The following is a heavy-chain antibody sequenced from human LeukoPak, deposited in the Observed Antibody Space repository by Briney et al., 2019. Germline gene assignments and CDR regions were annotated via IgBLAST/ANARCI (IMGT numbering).Heavy chain of an antibody. Sequence: GGSLRLSCAASGFTLDDYVMHWVRQAPGKGLEWVSGISWNSVSVGYADSVKGRFTISRDNAKNSLYLQMNSLRAEDTALYYCAKDIGTGGTGWYFDLWGRGTLVTVSS. J-gene: IGHJ2*01. CDR2: ISWNSVSV. D-gene: IGHD6-13*01. CDR3: AKDIGTGGTGWYFDL. CDR1: GFTLDDYV. V-gene: IGHV3-9*01.